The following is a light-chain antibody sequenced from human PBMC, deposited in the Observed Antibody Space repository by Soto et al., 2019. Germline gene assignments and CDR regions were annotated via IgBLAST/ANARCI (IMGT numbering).Light chain of an antibody. CDR2: AAS. CDR3: HQYYSYLFT. V-gene: IGKV1-8*01. CDR1: QGISSY. Sequence: AIRMTQSPSSFSASTGDRVTITCRASQGISSYLAWYQQKPGKAPKLLIYAASTLQSGVPARFSGSGSGTDFTLTISCLQSEDFATYYCHQYYSYLFTFGPGTKVDIK. J-gene: IGKJ3*01.